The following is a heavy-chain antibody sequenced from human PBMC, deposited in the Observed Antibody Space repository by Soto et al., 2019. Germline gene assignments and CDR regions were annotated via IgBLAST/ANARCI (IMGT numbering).Heavy chain of an antibody. CDR3: AKEVRYSSGFSH. Sequence: QVQLVESGGGVVQPGRSLRLSCAASGFTFSSYGMHWVRQAPGKGLEWVAVISYDGSNKYYADSVKGRFTISRDNSKNTLYLQMNSLRAEDTAVYYCAKEVRYSSGFSHWGQGTLVTVSS. D-gene: IGHD5-18*01. V-gene: IGHV3-30*18. CDR1: GFTFSSYG. J-gene: IGHJ4*02. CDR2: ISYDGSNK.